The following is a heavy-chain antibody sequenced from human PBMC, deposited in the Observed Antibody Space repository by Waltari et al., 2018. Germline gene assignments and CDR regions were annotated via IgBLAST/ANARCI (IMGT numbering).Heavy chain of an antibody. D-gene: IGHD3-10*01. CDR1: GFTFGCDW. V-gene: IGHV3-7*01. Sequence: EVQLVESGGGLVQPGGSLRLCCGASGFTFGCDWMSWVRQAPEKGLEWVADIKQDGTQQYYVDSVKGRFTVSRDNHKNSLFLQMNSLRAEDTAVYYCARALPGEITVYDYWAQGALVTVSS. CDR3: ARALPGEITVYDY. J-gene: IGHJ4*02. CDR2: IKQDGTQQ.